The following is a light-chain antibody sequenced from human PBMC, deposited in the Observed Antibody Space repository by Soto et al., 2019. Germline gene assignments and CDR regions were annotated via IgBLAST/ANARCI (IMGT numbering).Light chain of an antibody. CDR2: RNS. J-gene: IGLJ3*02. CDR1: SSNIGSNY. CDR3: AAWDDSLSGWL. Sequence: QSVLTQPPSASGTPGQRATISCSGSSSNIGSNYVYWYQQLPGTAPKLLVYRNSQRPSGVPDRFSGSKSGTSASLAISGLRSEDEADYYCAAWDDSLSGWLFGGGTKLTVL. V-gene: IGLV1-47*01.